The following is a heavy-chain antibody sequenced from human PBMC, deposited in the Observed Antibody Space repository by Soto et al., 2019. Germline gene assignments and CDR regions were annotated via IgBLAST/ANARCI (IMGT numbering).Heavy chain of an antibody. Sequence: NPSETLSLTCTVSGDSVSNGNSYWSWIRQPPGKGLEWIGYTYYSGSTNYNPSLKSRVTISVDTSKNQFSLRLSSVTAADTAVYYCARGGAYYYYYGMDVWGQGTTVTVSS. CDR3: ARGGAYYYYYGMDV. V-gene: IGHV4-61*01. CDR1: GDSVSNGNSY. CDR2: TYYSGST. J-gene: IGHJ6*02.